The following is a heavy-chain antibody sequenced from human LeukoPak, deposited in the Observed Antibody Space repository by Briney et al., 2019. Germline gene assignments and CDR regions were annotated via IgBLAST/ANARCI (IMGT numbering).Heavy chain of an antibody. V-gene: IGHV1-46*01. CDR2: INPSGGST. J-gene: IGHJ4*02. CDR1: GYTFTSYY. Sequence: ASVKVSWKASGYTFTSYYMHLVRQAPGQGLEWMGIINPSGGSTSYAQKFQGRVTMTRDTSTSTVYMELSSLRSEDTAVYYCARDADSSWSVADFDYWGQGTLVTVSS. D-gene: IGHD6-13*01. CDR3: ARDADSSWSVADFDY.